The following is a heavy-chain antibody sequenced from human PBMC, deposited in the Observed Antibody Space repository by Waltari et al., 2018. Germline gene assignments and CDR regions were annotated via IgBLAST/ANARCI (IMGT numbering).Heavy chain of an antibody. J-gene: IGHJ4*02. CDR1: GFPFSGYW. Sequence: EVQLAESGGGLVQPGGSLRLSCAASGFPFSGYWMHWVRHAPGKGPMCVSRINTDGSSTTYADSVKGRFTISRDNAKNSLYLQMNSLRAEDTAVYYCARAPGIRGYWGQGTLVTVSS. V-gene: IGHV3-74*01. CDR3: ARAPGIRGY. CDR2: INTDGSST.